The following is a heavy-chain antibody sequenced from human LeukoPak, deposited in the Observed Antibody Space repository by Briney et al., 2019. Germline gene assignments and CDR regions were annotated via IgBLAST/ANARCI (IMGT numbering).Heavy chain of an antibody. Sequence: GGSLRLSCAASGFTFNTYNMNWVRQAPGKGLEWVSSISRSSNYIYYADSVKGRFTISRDNAKNSLYLQVNSLRAEDTAVYYCARDYCSGGSCYYFDYWGQGTLVTVSS. D-gene: IGHD2-15*01. V-gene: IGHV3-21*01. CDR2: ISRSSNYI. J-gene: IGHJ4*02. CDR1: GFTFNTYN. CDR3: ARDYCSGGSCYYFDY.